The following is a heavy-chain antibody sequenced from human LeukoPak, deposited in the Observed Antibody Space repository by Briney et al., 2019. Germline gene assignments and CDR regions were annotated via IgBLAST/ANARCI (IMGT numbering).Heavy chain of an antibody. V-gene: IGHV3-21*06. CDR2: ISSSSSYI. D-gene: IGHD1-26*01. J-gene: IGHJ4*02. Sequence: GGSLRLSCAASGFIFSSYSMNWVRQAPGKGLEWVSSISSSSSYIYYADSVKGRFTISRDNAKNSLYLQMNSLRAEDTAVYYCARDVGATEDYFDYWGQGTLVTVSS. CDR1: GFIFSSYS. CDR3: ARDVGATEDYFDY.